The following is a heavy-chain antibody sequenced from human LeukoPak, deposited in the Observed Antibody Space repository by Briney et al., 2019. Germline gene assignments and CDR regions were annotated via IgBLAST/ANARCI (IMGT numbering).Heavy chain of an antibody. D-gene: IGHD6-19*01. J-gene: IGHJ4*02. CDR1: GFTFSSYA. Sequence: GGSLRLSCAASGFTFSSYAMSWVRQAPGKGLEWVSVIYSGGTTYYADSVKGRFTISRDNSKNTLYLQMNSLRAEDTAVYYCVARGGWARFDYWGQGTLVTVSS. CDR2: IYSGGTT. V-gene: IGHV3-53*01. CDR3: VARGGWARFDY.